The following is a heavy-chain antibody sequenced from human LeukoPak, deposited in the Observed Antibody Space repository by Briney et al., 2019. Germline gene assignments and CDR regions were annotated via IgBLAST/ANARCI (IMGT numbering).Heavy chain of an antibody. CDR1: GGSISSSSYY. D-gene: IGHD7-27*01. CDR3: ARHAPVVYPGDYYYYMDV. Sequence: SETLSLTCTVSGGSISSSSYYWGWIRQPPGKGLEWIGSIYYSGSTYYNPSLKSRVTISVDTSKNQFSLKLSSVTAADTAVYYCARHAPVVYPGDYYYYMDVWGEGTTVTVSS. J-gene: IGHJ6*03. V-gene: IGHV4-39*01. CDR2: IYYSGST.